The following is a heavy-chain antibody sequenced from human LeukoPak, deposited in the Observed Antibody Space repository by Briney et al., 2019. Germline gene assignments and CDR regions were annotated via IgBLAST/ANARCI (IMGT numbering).Heavy chain of an antibody. CDR2: IYYRGST. Sequence: SETLSLTCAVSGDSISSYYWSWIRQPPGKGLEWIGYIYYRGSTNYNPSLKSRVTILVDTSKNQFSLKLSSVTAADTAVHYCAKYGDESRELPNLPFDYWGQGTLVTVSS. J-gene: IGHJ4*02. CDR3: AKYGDESRELPNLPFDY. D-gene: IGHD1-26*01. CDR1: GDSISSYY. V-gene: IGHV4-59*01.